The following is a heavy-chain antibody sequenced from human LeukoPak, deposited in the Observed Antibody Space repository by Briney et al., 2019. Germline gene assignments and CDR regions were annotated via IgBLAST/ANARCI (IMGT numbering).Heavy chain of an antibody. CDR3: ARLYYYDSSGYYPDY. CDR1: EYSFPNYC. J-gene: IGHJ4*02. Sequence: GESLKISCKHSEYSFPNYCVGWVRQMPGKGLEWMGIIYPDDSDTRYSPSFQGQVTISADKSISTAYLQWSSLKASDTAMYYCARLYYYDSSGYYPDYWGQGTLVTVSS. CDR2: IYPDDSDT. V-gene: IGHV5-51*01. D-gene: IGHD3-22*01.